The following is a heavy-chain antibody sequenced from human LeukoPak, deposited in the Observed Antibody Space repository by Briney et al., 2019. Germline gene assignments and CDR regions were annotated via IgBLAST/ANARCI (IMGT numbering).Heavy chain of an antibody. CDR1: GGSISSDF. Sequence: SETLSLTCTVSGGSISSDFWSWIRQPAGKGLEWIGRIYISGRTNYNPSLKSRVTMSVDTSKNQFSLKLSSVTAADTAVYYCARGGGWSPYYFDYWGQGSLVTVSS. D-gene: IGHD6-19*01. V-gene: IGHV4-4*07. CDR2: IYISGRT. J-gene: IGHJ4*02. CDR3: ARGGGWSPYYFDY.